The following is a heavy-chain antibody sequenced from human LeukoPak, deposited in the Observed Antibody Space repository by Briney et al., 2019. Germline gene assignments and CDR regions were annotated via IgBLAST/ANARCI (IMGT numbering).Heavy chain of an antibody. CDR3: ATTGSYYAFDY. CDR2: IYSGGST. D-gene: IGHD3-10*01. V-gene: IGHV3-53*01. J-gene: IGHJ4*02. Sequence: PGGSLRLSCAASGFTVSSNYMSWVRQAPGKGLEWVSVIYSGGSTYYADSVKGRFTISRDNSKNTLYLQMNSLGAEDTAVYYCATTGSYYAFDYWGQGTLVTVSS. CDR1: GFTVSSNY.